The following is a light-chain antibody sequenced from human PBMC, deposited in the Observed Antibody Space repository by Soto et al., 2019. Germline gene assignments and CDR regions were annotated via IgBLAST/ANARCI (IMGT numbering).Light chain of an antibody. CDR3: QQSYITPFT. V-gene: IGKV3-20*01. J-gene: IGKJ3*01. CDR1: QSGSSSY. Sequence: EIVLTQSPGTLSLSPGERATLSCRASQSGSSSYLAWYQQKPGQAPRLLIYGASSRATGIPDRFSGSGSGTDFTLTISSLQPEDIATYYCQQSYITPFTFGPGTKVEIK. CDR2: GAS.